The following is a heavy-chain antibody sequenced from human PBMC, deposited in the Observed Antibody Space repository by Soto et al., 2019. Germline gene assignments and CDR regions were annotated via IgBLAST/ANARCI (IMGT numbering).Heavy chain of an antibody. V-gene: IGHV3-30-3*01. CDR2: VSFDGSNK. D-gene: IGHD1-1*01. J-gene: IGHJ4*02. CDR3: GRDRRFGNGYNLGFDY. CDR1: GFNFSSYS. Sequence: QVQLVESGGGVVQPGRSLRLSCAASGFNFSSYSMHWVRQAPGKGLEWVAVVSFDGSNKYYANSVKDRFTVSRDNSKNTMYVQMNSLKPEDTAVYYCGRDRRFGNGYNLGFDYWGQGTLVTVSS.